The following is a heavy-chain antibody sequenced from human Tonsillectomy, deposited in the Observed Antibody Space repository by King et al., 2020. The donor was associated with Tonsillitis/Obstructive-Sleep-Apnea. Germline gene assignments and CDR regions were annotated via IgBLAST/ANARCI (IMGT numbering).Heavy chain of an antibody. J-gene: IGHJ6*02. CDR1: GYSFTSYW. D-gene: IGHD2-2*01. CDR2: IDPGDSDT. CDR3: ARHHHCSTTTCYEGAYYYYGMDV. V-gene: IGHV5-51*01. Sequence: MQLVQSGAEVRKPGESLKISCKGSGYSFTSYWIGWVRQMPGKGLEWMGIIDPGDSDTRYSPSFQGQVTISADKSISTAYLQWNSLKASDTAIYYCARHHHCSTTTCYEGAYYYYGMDVWGQGTTVTVSS.